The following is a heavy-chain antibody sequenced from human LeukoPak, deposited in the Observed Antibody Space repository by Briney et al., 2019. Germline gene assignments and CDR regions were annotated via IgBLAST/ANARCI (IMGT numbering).Heavy chain of an antibody. CDR2: ISSSSSTI. Sequence: PGGSLRLSCAASGFTFSSYSMTWVRQSTGKGLEWILYISSSSSTIYYADSVKGRFTISRDNAKNSLYLQMNSRRAEDTAVYYCARVVWGGYRTDYWGQGTLVTVSS. V-gene: IGHV3-48*01. CDR1: GFTFSSYS. J-gene: IGHJ1*01. D-gene: IGHD2-8*01. CDR3: ARVVWGGYRTDY.